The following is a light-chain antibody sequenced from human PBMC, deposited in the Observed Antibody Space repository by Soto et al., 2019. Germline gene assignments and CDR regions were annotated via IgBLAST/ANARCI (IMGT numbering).Light chain of an antibody. CDR1: SSNIGAGYD. Sequence: QSVLTQPPSVSGAPGQRVTISCTGSSSNIGAGYDVHWYRQLPGTAPKLLMYGNSNRPSGVPDRFSGSKSGTSASLAITGLQAEDEADYYCQSYDSSLSGVVFGGGTKLTVL. V-gene: IGLV1-40*01. CDR2: GNS. CDR3: QSYDSSLSGVV. J-gene: IGLJ2*01.